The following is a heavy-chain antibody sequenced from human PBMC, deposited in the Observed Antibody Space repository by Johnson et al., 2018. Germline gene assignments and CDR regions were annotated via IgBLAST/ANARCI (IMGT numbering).Heavy chain of an antibody. CDR3: ARDSATYYYDSGPPNFWADF. CDR1: GFTFSDYG. V-gene: IGHV3-30*03. Sequence: QVQLVQSGGGVVQPGRSLRLSCAASGFTFSDYGIHWVRQAPGKGLEWVAVISYDGGNKYYADSVRGRFTISRDRFKSTRFLQMSSLRAEDTAVYYCARDSATYYYDSGPPNFWADFWGQGTMVTVSS. D-gene: IGHD3-10*01. CDR2: ISYDGGNK. J-gene: IGHJ3*01.